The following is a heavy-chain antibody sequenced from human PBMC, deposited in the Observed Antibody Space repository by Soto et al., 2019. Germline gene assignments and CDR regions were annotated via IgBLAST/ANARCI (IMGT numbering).Heavy chain of an antibody. V-gene: IGHV3-9*01. D-gene: IGHD6-13*01. J-gene: IGHJ4*02. Sequence: EVQLVESGGGLVQPGRSLRLSCAASGFTFDDYAMHWVRQAPGKGLEWVSGISWNSGSIGYADSVKGRFTISRDNAKNSLYLQMNSLRAEDTALYYCAKDRRYSSSWSFDYWGQGTLVTVSS. CDR2: ISWNSGSI. CDR1: GFTFDDYA. CDR3: AKDRRYSSSWSFDY.